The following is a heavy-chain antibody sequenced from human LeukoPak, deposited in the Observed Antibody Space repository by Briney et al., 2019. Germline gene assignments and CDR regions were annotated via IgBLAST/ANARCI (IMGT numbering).Heavy chain of an antibody. Sequence: GGSLRLSCAASGFTFSSYAMSWVRQAPGKGLEWVSAISGSGGSTYYADSVKGRFTISRDNSKNMLYLQMNSLRAEDTAVYYCAKVTYDSSGYDYLGQGTLVTVSS. CDR3: AKVTYDSSGYDY. CDR1: GFTFSSYA. V-gene: IGHV3-23*01. CDR2: ISGSGGST. J-gene: IGHJ4*02. D-gene: IGHD3-22*01.